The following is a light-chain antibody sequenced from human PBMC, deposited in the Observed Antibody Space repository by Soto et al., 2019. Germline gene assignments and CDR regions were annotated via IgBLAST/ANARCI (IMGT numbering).Light chain of an antibody. Sequence: NDMTQSPSTLSGSLGDRVTLAXRARPTVGHWIAWYQQEPGXAPKXXXDKXSTLTIGVPSSFSGSGSGTEFTLPISSRQPDDCDNYYFQHYNRDSEAFGQGTKVDIK. J-gene: IGKJ1*01. V-gene: IGKV1-5*03. CDR3: QHYNRDSEA. CDR2: KXS. CDR1: PTVGHW.